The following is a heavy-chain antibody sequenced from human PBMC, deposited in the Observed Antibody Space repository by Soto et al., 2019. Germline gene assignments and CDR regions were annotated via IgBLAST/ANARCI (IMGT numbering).Heavy chain of an antibody. CDR3: ARGDSTDCSNGVCSFFYNHDMDV. J-gene: IGHJ6*02. CDR1: VYSFTDYH. V-gene: IGHV1-2*04. D-gene: IGHD2-8*01. Sequence: SVKVSCNASVYSFTDYHIHWVRQAPGQGLEWLGRINPKSGGTSTAQKFQGWVTMTTDTSISTASMELTRLTSDDTAIYYCARGDSTDCSNGVCSFFYNHDMDVWGQGTTVTVSS. CDR2: INPKSGGT.